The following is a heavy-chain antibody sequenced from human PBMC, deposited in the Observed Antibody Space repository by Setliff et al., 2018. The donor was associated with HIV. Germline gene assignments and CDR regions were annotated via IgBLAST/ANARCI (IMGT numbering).Heavy chain of an antibody. CDR2: FDHEEGKI. V-gene: IGHV1-24*01. CDR3: AAPSSVYIFGVLTPVSFDY. CDR1: GDTLTKLS. D-gene: IGHD3-3*02. Sequence: GASVKVSCKVSGDTLTKLSIYWVRQAPGKGLEWMGGFDHEEGKIIYAQKFQGRVSTTEDTSTDTAYMDLSSLRSDDTAVYYCAAPSSVYIFGVLTPVSFDYWGQGTLVTVSS. J-gene: IGHJ4*02.